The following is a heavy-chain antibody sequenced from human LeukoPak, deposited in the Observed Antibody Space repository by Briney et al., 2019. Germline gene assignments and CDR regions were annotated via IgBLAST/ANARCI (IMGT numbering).Heavy chain of an antibody. CDR1: GFTVSNSF. Sequence: GGSLRLSCAASGFTVSNSFMTWVRQAPGKGLEWVSVIYSGGDTYYTDSVKGRFTISRDNSENTLFLQMNSLRADDTAVYYCAKTGGPWDWGQGTLVTVSS. D-gene: IGHD7-27*01. V-gene: IGHV3-53*01. CDR3: AKTGGPWD. CDR2: IYSGGDT. J-gene: IGHJ4*02.